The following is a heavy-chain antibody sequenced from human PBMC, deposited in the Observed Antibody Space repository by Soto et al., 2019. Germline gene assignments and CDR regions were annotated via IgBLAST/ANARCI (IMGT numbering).Heavy chain of an antibody. V-gene: IGHV4-59*01. Sequence: QVQLQESGPGLVKPSETLSLTCTVSGGSISSYYWSWIRQPPGKGLEWIGYIYYSGSTNYNPSLKSRVTISVDTSKNQFSLKLSSVTAADTAVYFCCGTTVTQNDAFDIWGQGTMVTVSS. CDR2: IYYSGST. CDR1: GGSISSYY. CDR3: CGTTVTQNDAFDI. D-gene: IGHD4-17*01. J-gene: IGHJ3*02.